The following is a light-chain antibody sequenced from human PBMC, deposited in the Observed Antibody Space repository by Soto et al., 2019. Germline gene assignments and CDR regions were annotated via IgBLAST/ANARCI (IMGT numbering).Light chain of an antibody. CDR1: QSVSSSY. CDR2: GAS. J-gene: IGKJ5*01. CDR3: QQDDSSPIT. V-gene: IGKV3-20*01. Sequence: EIVLKMSPGTVSLSPGERATLSCMASQSVSSSYLAWYQQKPGQAPSLLIYGASRRATGIPDRFSGSGSGTDFTLTISRLEPEDFAVYYCQQDDSSPITFGQGTRLEIK.